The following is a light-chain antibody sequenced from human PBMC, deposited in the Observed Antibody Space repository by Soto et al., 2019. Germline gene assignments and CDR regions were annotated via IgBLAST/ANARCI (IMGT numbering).Light chain of an antibody. Sequence: EIVLTQSPGTLSLSPGERATLSCGANQSVTSNYLAWYQQKPGQAPRLLINNAFNRATGIPARFSGSGSGTDFTLTISSLEPEDFAVYYCQQYNNWPRTFGQGTKVDIK. V-gene: IGKV3-11*01. CDR1: QSVTSNY. CDR3: QQYNNWPRT. J-gene: IGKJ1*01. CDR2: NAF.